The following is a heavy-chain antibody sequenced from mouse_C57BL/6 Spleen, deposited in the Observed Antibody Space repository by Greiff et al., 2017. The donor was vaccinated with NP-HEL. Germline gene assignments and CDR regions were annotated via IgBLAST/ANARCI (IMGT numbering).Heavy chain of an antibody. CDR3: ARWGYYGSSPYYAMDY. Sequence: VKLMESGAELARPGASVKMSCKASGYTFTSYTMHWVKQRPGQGLEWIGYINPSSGYTKYNQKFKDKATLTADKSSSTAYMQLSSLTSEDSAVYYCARWGYYGSSPYYAMDYWGQGTSVTVSS. V-gene: IGHV1-4*01. J-gene: IGHJ4*01. CDR1: GYTFTSYT. CDR2: INPSSGYT. D-gene: IGHD1-1*01.